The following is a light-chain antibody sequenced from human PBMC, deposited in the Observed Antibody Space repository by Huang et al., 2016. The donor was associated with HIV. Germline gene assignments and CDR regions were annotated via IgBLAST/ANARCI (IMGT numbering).Light chain of an antibody. CDR1: QSVGST. J-gene: IGKJ2*01. CDR3: QQYYKLYT. Sequence: IVMTQSPGTLSVSPGERATLSCRASQSVGSTLAWYQQKPGQSPRLLIYGAPTRATGIPARFSGSGSGTEFTLTISSLQSEDFAVYYCQQYYKLYTFGQGTKLEIK. CDR2: GAP. V-gene: IGKV3-15*01.